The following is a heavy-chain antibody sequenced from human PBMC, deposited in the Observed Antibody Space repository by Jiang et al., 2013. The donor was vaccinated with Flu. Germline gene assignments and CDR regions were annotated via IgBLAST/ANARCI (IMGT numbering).Heavy chain of an antibody. Sequence: VISYDGSNKYYADSVKGRFTISRDNSKNTLYLQMNSLRAEDTAVYYCAKANDCIAAAVGSCAFDIWGQGTMVTVSS. J-gene: IGHJ3*02. V-gene: IGHV3-30*18. D-gene: IGHD6-13*01. CDR2: ISYDGSNK. CDR3: AKANDCIAAAVGSCAFDI.